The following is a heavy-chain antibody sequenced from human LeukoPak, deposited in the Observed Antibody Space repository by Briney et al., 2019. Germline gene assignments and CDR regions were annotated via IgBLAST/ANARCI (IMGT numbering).Heavy chain of an antibody. V-gene: IGHV3-53*01. D-gene: IGHD3-10*01. J-gene: IGHJ4*02. Sequence: GGSLRLSCAASGFTVSSNYMSWVRQAPGKGLEWVSVIYSGGSTYYADSVKGRFTISRDNSKNTLYLQMNSLRAEDTALYYCAKKHHSGSGGYSHVDSWGRGTLVTVSS. CDR3: AKKHHSGSGGYSHVDS. CDR2: IYSGGST. CDR1: GFTVSSNY.